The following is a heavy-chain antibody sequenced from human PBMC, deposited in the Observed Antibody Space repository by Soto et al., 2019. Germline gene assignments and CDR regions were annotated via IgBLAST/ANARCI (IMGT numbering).Heavy chain of an antibody. Sequence: XGSLRLSFAASGFTFSSYGMHWVRQAPGKGLEWVAVIWYDGSNKYYADSVKGRFTISRDNSKNTLYLQMNSLRAEDTAVYYCAKEGLNDAFDIWGQRTMVTVSS. V-gene: IGHV3-33*06. CDR3: AKEGLNDAFDI. CDR2: IWYDGSNK. CDR1: GFTFSSYG. J-gene: IGHJ3*02.